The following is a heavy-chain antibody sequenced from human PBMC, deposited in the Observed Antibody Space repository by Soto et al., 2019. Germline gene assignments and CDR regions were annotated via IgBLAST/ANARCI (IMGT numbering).Heavy chain of an antibody. J-gene: IGHJ6*03. CDR1: GYTFTSYD. CDR3: AKGITGTTTYYYYYMDV. Sequence: ASVKVSCKASGYTFTSYDINWVRQATGQGLEWMGWVNPNRGNTGYAQKNQGRVTKTRNTSISTAYMELSSLRSEDTAVFYCAKGITGTTTYYYYYMDVWGKGTTVTVSS. D-gene: IGHD1-7*01. V-gene: IGHV1-8*01. CDR2: VNPNRGNT.